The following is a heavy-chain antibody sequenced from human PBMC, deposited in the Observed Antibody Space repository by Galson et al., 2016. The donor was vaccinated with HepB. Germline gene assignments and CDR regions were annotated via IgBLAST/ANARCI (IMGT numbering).Heavy chain of an antibody. CDR3: ARELVRSAFDL. CDR1: GFTFKNYM. V-gene: IGHV3-48*02. CDR2: ISTSVNTI. D-gene: IGHD6-6*01. Sequence: SLRLSCAASGFTFKNYMMGWVRQAPGKGLQWVSYISTSVNTIYYADSVKGRFLISRDNAQNSVYLQMNSLRDDDTAVYYCARELVRSAFDLWGQGTMVTVSS. J-gene: IGHJ3*01.